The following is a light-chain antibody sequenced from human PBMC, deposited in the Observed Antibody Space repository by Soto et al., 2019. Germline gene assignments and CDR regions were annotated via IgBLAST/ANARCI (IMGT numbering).Light chain of an antibody. CDR1: QSINVY. CDR2: AAS. V-gene: IGKV1-39*01. Sequence: DIQMTQSPSSLSASVGDRVTITCRASQSINVYVNWYQQKPGKAPKLLIYAASNLQGGVPSRFSGSGSGTDFALTISSLQPEDFATYYCQQSYNTLYTFGQGTKLDIK. J-gene: IGKJ2*01. CDR3: QQSYNTLYT.